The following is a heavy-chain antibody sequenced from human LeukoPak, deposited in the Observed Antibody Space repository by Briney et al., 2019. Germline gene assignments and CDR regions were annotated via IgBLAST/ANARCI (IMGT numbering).Heavy chain of an antibody. V-gene: IGHV3-23*01. D-gene: IGHD2-15*01. CDR2: ISNNGGYT. Sequence: GGSLRLSCAASGFTFSSSAMSWVGQAPGKGLEWVSAISNNGGYTYYADSVQGRFTISRDNSKSTLCLQMNSLRAEDTAVYYCAKQLGYCSDGSCYFPYWGQGTLVTVSS. CDR1: GFTFSSSA. CDR3: AKQLGYCSDGSCYFPY. J-gene: IGHJ4*02.